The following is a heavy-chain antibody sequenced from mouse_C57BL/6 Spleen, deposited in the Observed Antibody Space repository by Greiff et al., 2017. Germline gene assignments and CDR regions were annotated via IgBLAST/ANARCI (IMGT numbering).Heavy chain of an antibody. D-gene: IGHD1-1*01. Sequence: QVQLQQSGAELVRPGSSVKLSCKASGYTFTSYWMDWVKQRPGQGLEWIGNIYPSDSETHYNQKFKDKATLTVDKSSSTAYMQLSSLTSEDSAVYYCATVVAYYFDYWGQGTTLTVSS. CDR3: ATVVAYYFDY. CDR2: IYPSDSET. V-gene: IGHV1-61*01. CDR1: GYTFTSYW. J-gene: IGHJ2*01.